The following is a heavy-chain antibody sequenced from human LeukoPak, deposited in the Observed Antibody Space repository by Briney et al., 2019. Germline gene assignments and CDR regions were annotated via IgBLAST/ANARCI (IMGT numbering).Heavy chain of an antibody. J-gene: IGHJ4*02. D-gene: IGHD1-14*01. CDR2: ISYDGSNK. V-gene: IGHV3-30*04. Sequence: GGSLRLSCAASGFTFSSYAMHWVRQAPGKGLEWVAVISYDGSNKYYADSVKGRFTISRDNSKNTLYLQMNSLRAEDTAVYYCARVWVRTGTGRGDYWGQGTLVTVSS. CDR3: ARVWVRTGTGRGDY. CDR1: GFTFSSYA.